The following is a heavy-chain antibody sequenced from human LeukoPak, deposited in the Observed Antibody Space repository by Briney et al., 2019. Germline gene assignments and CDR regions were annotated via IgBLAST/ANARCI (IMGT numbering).Heavy chain of an antibody. V-gene: IGHV4-30-4*08. D-gene: IGHD3-22*01. Sequence: SETLSLTCTVSGGSISSGDYYWSWIRQPPGKGLEWIGYIYYSGSTYYNPSLKSRVTISVDTSKNQFSLKLSSVTAADTAVYYCARGYFYDSSGPNYYYYYYMDVWGKGTTVTVSS. CDR1: GGSISSGDYY. J-gene: IGHJ6*03. CDR2: IYYSGST. CDR3: ARGYFYDSSGPNYYYYYYMDV.